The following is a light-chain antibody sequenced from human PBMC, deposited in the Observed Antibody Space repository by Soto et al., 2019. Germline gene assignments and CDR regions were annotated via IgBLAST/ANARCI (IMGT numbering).Light chain of an antibody. V-gene: IGLV2-14*03. CDR1: SSDVGGYNF. J-gene: IGLJ2*01. CDR3: SSYTSSSTLDVV. Sequence: QSALTQPASLSGSPGQSITISCTGTSSDVGGYNFVSWYQQRPGKAPKLLIYDVSSRPSGVSNRFSGSKSGNTASLTISGLQAEDEAAYYCSSYTSSSTLDVVFGGGTKLTVL. CDR2: DVS.